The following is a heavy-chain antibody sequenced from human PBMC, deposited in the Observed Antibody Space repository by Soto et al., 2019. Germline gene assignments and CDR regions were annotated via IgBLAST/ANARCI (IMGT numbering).Heavy chain of an antibody. CDR1: GGTFSSYA. CDR2: IIPIFGTA. Sequence: VASVKVSCKASGGTFSSYAISWVRQAPGQGLEWIGGIIPIFGTANYAQKFQGRVTITADESTSTAYMELSSLGSEDTAVYYCVLDSSGYLFDYWGQGTLVTVSS. V-gene: IGHV1-69*13. J-gene: IGHJ4*02. CDR3: VLDSSGYLFDY. D-gene: IGHD3-22*01.